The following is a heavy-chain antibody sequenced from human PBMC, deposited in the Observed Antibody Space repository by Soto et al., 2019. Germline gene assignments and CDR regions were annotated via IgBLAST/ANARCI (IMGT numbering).Heavy chain of an antibody. CDR2: IFYSGST. CDR3: ARHSSQNFDWLEY. Sequence: PSETLSLTCTVSGGSISPYYWSWVRQPPGKGLEWIAFIFYSGSTNYNPSLKSRVTISVDTSKNQFSLKLTSVTAADTAVYYCARHSSQNFDWLEYWGQGTLVTVSS. J-gene: IGHJ4*02. V-gene: IGHV4-59*08. D-gene: IGHD3-9*01. CDR1: GGSISPYY.